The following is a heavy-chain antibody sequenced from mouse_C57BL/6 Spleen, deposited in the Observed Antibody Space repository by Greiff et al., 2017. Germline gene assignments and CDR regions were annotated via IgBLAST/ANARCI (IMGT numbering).Heavy chain of an antibody. CDR1: GYAFSSYW. V-gene: IGHV1-80*01. CDR3: ARWGYYGAMDY. D-gene: IGHD1-1*01. Sequence: QVQLQQSGAELVKPGASVKISCKASGYAFSSYWMNWVKQRPGKGLEWIGQIYSGDGDTKYNGKFKGKATRTADKSSSTAYMQLSSLTSEGSAVYFCARWGYYGAMDYWGQGTSVTVSS. J-gene: IGHJ4*01. CDR2: IYSGDGDT.